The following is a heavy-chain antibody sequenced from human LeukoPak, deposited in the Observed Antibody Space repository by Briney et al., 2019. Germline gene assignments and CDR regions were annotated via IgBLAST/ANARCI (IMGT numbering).Heavy chain of an antibody. V-gene: IGHV3-7*01. CDR3: ARDHDGKDY. CDR1: GFTFSRYW. Sequence: GGSLRLSCAASGFTFSRYWMSWVRQAPGKGLEWVANINQDGGDKYHADFVKGRFTISRDNAKNSLYLQMNSLRAEDTAVYYCARDHDGKDYWGQGTLVTVSS. CDR2: INQDGGDK. J-gene: IGHJ4*02.